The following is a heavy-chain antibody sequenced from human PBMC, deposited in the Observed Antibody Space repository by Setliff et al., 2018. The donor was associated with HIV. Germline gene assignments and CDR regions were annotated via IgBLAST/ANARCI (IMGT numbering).Heavy chain of an antibody. J-gene: IGHJ4*01. V-gene: IGHV4-61*02. Sequence: SETLSLTCTVSGVSINTGSFYWNWIRQPAGKGLEWIGRIYTSGSTSYTPSLKSRVSISVDTSKNQFSLKLNSVTASDTAMYYCARVAFYGPGSHDYFDHWGHGILVTVTS. CDR3: ARVAFYGPGSHDYFDH. CDR1: GVSINTGSFY. D-gene: IGHD3-10*01. CDR2: IYTSGST.